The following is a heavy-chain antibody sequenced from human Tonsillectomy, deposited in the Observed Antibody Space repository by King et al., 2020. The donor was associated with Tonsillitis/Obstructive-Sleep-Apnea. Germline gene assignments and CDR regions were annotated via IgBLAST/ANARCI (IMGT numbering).Heavy chain of an antibody. D-gene: IGHD3-3*01. J-gene: IGHJ5*02. CDR1: GGSFSGYY. CDR2: INHSGST. V-gene: IGHV4-34*01. Sequence: VQLQQWGAGLLKPSETLSLTCAVYGGSFSGYYWSWIRQPPGKGLEWIGEINHSGSTNYNPSLKSRVTISVETSKNQFSLKLSSVTAADTAVYYCARESTAYYDFWSGFWFDPWGQGTLVTVSS. CDR3: ARESTAYYDFWSGFWFDP.